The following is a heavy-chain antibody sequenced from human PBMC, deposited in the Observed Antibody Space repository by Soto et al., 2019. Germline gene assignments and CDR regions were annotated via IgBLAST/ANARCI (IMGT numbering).Heavy chain of an antibody. V-gene: IGHV1-69*08. CDR3: ARDGVKGVVVAAIYYYYYGMDV. Sequence: QVQLVQSGAEVKKPGSSVKVSCKASGGTFSSYTISWVRQAPGQGLEWMGRIIPILGIANYAQKFQGRVTITADKSTSTAYMELSSLRSEDTAVYFCARDGVKGVVVAAIYYYYYGMDVWGQGTTVTVSS. J-gene: IGHJ6*02. CDR1: GGTFSSYT. D-gene: IGHD2-15*01. CDR2: IIPILGIA.